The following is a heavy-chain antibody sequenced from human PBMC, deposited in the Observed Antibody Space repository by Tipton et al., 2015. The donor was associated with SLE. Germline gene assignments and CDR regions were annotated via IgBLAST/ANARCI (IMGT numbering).Heavy chain of an antibody. Sequence: TLSLTCTVSGGSISSGSYSWSWIRQPAGEGLEWIGHIHTSGGTNYNPSLKSRVTISVDTSKNQFSLKLSSVTAADTAVYYCARGSFVVQGVIPSDYWGQGTLVTVSS. CDR1: GGSISSGSYS. J-gene: IGHJ4*02. CDR2: IHTSGGT. CDR3: ARGSFVVQGVIPSDY. D-gene: IGHD3-10*01. V-gene: IGHV4-61*09.